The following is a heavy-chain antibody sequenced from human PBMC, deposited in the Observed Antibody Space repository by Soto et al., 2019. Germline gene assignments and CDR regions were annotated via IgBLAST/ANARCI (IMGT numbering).Heavy chain of an antibody. Sequence: GGSLRLSCAASGFTFSSYGMHWVRQAPGKGLEWVAVISYDGSNKYYADSVKGRFTISRDNSKNTLYLQMNSLRAEDTAVYYCAKDRRWFGELLLALDYWGQGTLVTVSS. D-gene: IGHD3-10*01. CDR1: GFTFSSYG. CDR2: ISYDGSNK. V-gene: IGHV3-30*18. CDR3: AKDRRWFGELLLALDY. J-gene: IGHJ4*02.